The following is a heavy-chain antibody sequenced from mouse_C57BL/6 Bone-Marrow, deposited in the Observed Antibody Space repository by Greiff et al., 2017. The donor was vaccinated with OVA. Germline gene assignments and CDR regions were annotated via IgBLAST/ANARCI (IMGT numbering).Heavy chain of an antibody. Sequence: EVNLMESGGGLVQPGGSMKLSCVASGFTFSNYWMNWVRQSPESGLDWVAQVSLKSDNYATHYAETVKGRFTISRDDSKSSVYLQMNNLRAEDTGIYYWTGGLPWFAYWGQGTLVTVSA. CDR3: TGGLPWFAY. J-gene: IGHJ3*01. V-gene: IGHV6-3*01. CDR1: GFTFSNYW. D-gene: IGHD2-4*01. CDR2: VSLKSDNYAT.